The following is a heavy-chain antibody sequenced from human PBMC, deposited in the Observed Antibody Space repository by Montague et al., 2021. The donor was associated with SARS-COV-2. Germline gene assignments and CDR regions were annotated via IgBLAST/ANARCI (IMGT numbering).Heavy chain of an antibody. CDR1: GGSISSGSYY. CDR3: ARVVGFDFDY. D-gene: IGHD2-21*01. V-gene: IGHV4-61*02. J-gene: IGHJ4*02. CDR2: IYTSRST. Sequence: TRSLTCTVSGGSISSGSYYWSWIRQPAGKGLEWIGRIYTSRSTNYNPSLKSRVTTSVDTSKNQFSLKLSSVTAADTAVYYCARVVGFDFDYWGQGTLVTVSS.